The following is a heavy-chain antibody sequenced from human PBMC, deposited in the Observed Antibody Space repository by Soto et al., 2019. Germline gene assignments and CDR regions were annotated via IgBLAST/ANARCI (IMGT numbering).Heavy chain of an antibody. J-gene: IGHJ4*02. CDR1: GYTFTAYS. CDR3: AREPEDGVPGDY. CDR2: IIVSNDWP. Sequence: VQLVQSGTEVKQPGASVRVSCKASGYTFTAYSLNWARQAPGQGLEWMGWIIVSNDWPRYAPQFPGGLTFETDTIGTTCYMQLSLLTPDDSAVYFCAREPEDGVPGDYWCQGTPVVVSS. D-gene: IGHD2-8*01. V-gene: IGHV1-3*01.